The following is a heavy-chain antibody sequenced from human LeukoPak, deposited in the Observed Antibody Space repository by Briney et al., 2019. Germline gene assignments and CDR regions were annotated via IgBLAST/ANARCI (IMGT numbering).Heavy chain of an antibody. V-gene: IGHV4-39*07. D-gene: IGHD4-17*01. CDR3: ARAHGDYVGWFDP. CDR1: GGSISSSSYY. J-gene: IGHJ5*02. Sequence: SETLSLTCTVSGGSISSSSYYWGWIRQPPGKGLEWIGSIYYSGSTYYNPSLKSRVTISVDTSKNQFSLKLSSVTAADTAVYYCARAHGDYVGWFDPWGQGTLVTVSS. CDR2: IYYSGST.